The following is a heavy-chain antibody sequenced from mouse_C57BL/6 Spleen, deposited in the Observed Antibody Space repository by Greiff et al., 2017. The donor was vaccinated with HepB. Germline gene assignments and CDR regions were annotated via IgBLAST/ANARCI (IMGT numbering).Heavy chain of an antibody. Sequence: EVQRVESEGGLVQPGSSMKLSCTASGFTFSDYYMAWVRQVPEKGLEWVANINYDGSSTYYLDSLKSRFIISRDNAKNILYLQMSSLKSEDTATYYCARGIYYDYENYFDYWGQGTTLTVSS. D-gene: IGHD2-4*01. CDR1: GFTFSDYY. V-gene: IGHV5-16*01. CDR3: ARGIYYDYENYFDY. J-gene: IGHJ2*01. CDR2: INYDGSST.